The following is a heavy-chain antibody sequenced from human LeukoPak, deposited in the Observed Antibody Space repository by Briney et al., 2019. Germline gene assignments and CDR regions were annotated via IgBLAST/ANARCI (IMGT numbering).Heavy chain of an antibody. CDR1: GFTFSSHN. Sequence: PGGSLRLSCPASGFTFSSHNMNWVRQAPGKGLEWVSSISSSSSYIYYADSVKGRFTISRDNAKNSQYLQMNSLRAEDTAVYYCARGYNNSWYLFDYWGQGTLVTVSS. D-gene: IGHD6-13*01. CDR3: ARGYNNSWYLFDY. CDR2: ISSSSSYI. J-gene: IGHJ4*02. V-gene: IGHV3-21*01.